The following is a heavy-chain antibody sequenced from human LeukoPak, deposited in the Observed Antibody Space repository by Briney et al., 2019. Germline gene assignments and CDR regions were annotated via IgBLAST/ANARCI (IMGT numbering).Heavy chain of an antibody. Sequence: SETLSLTCTVSGYSISSGYYWGWIRQPPGKGLEWIGSIYHSGSTYYNPSLKSRVTISVDTSKSQFSLKLSSVTAADTAVYYCASIDGWLYYFDYWGQGTLVTVSS. D-gene: IGHD6-19*01. CDR3: ASIDGWLYYFDY. CDR2: IYHSGST. J-gene: IGHJ4*02. V-gene: IGHV4-38-2*02. CDR1: GYSISSGYY.